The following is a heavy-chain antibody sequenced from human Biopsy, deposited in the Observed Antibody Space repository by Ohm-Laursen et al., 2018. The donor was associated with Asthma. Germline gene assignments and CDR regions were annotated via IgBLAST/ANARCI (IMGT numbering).Heavy chain of an antibody. CDR2: ISSRGSNL. CDR3: VRGYSTSWYFGY. D-gene: IGHD6-13*01. CDR1: GFSFSDYY. J-gene: IGHJ4*02. V-gene: IGHV3-11*01. Sequence: GSLRLSCAASGFSFSDYYMMWIRQAPGKGLEWVAYISSRGSNLYYADSVKGRFTISRDNPKKSVYLQLDSLRVEDTAVYYCVRGYSTSWYFGYWGQGTLVTVSS.